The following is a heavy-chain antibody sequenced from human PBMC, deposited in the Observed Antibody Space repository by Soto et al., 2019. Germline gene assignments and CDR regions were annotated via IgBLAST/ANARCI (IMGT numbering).Heavy chain of an antibody. CDR3: ARDPFVGTMVRGVTGSFDI. V-gene: IGHV3-21*01. CDR1: GFTFSSYS. Sequence: GGSLRLSCAASGFTFSSYSMNWVRQAPGKGLEWVSSISSSSSYIYYADSVKGRFTISRDNAKNSLYLQMNSLRAEDTAVYYCARDPFVGTMVRGVTGSFDIWGQGTMVTV. CDR2: ISSSSSYI. J-gene: IGHJ3*02. D-gene: IGHD3-10*01.